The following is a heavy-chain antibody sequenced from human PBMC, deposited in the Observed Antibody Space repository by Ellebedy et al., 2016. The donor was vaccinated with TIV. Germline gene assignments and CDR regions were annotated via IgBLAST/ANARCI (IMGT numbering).Heavy chain of an antibody. D-gene: IGHD1-26*01. CDR1: GGSISSSSYY. Sequence: MPSETLSLTCTVSGGSISSSSYYWGWIRQPPGKGLEWIGSIYYSGSTYYNPSLKSRVTISVDTSKNQFSLKLSSVTAADTAVYYCARQRGSYEAGAFDIWGQGTMVTVSS. CDR2: IYYSGST. V-gene: IGHV4-39*01. J-gene: IGHJ3*02. CDR3: ARQRGSYEAGAFDI.